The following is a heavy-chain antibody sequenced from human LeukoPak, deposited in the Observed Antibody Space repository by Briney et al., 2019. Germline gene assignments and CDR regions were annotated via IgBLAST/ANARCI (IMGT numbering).Heavy chain of an antibody. Sequence: SETLSLTCSVSGDSMNGYYWIWIRQTAGKGLEWIGRLFTGGNAECNPSLKSRVTMSVETSKSQFSLKLTSVIAADTAIYYCARGLRWDSGNDWGPEHWGQGVLVTVSS. CDR2: LFTGGNA. CDR1: GDSMNGYY. CDR3: ARGLRWDSGNDWGPEH. J-gene: IGHJ4*02. D-gene: IGHD5-12*01. V-gene: IGHV4-4*07.